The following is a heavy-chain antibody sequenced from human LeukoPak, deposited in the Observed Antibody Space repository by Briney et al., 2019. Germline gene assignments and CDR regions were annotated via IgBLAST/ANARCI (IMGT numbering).Heavy chain of an antibody. Sequence: PGGSLRLSCAASGFIFEDFAMHWVRQAPGKGLEWVSSITWDSGSILYADSVKGRFTISRDNSKNMLYLQMNSLRAEDTAVYYCAKDQLNRFCSAGSCPITHDYWGQGTLVIVSS. CDR1: GFIFEDFA. CDR2: ITWDSGSI. V-gene: IGHV3-9*01. J-gene: IGHJ4*02. D-gene: IGHD2-15*01. CDR3: AKDQLNRFCSAGSCPITHDY.